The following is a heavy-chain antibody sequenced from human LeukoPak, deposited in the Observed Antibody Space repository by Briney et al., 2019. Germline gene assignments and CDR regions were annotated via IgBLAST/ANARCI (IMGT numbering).Heavy chain of an antibody. Sequence: GGSLRLSCAASGFTFSSYSMNWVRQAPGKGLEWVSSISSSSSYIYYADSVKGRFTISRDNAKNSLYLQMSSLRAEDTAVYYCAREAPAYYYDSSGYYPHRAFDYWGQGTLVTVSS. CDR1: GFTFSSYS. D-gene: IGHD3-22*01. CDR2: ISSSSSYI. J-gene: IGHJ4*02. V-gene: IGHV3-21*01. CDR3: AREAPAYYYDSSGYYPHRAFDY.